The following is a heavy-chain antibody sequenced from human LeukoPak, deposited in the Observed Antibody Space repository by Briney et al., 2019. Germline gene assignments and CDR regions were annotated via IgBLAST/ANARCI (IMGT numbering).Heavy chain of an antibody. CDR2: IYYSGST. CDR3: ARDQGASVYYYGMDV. D-gene: IGHD3-16*01. CDR1: GGSISSGGYY. Sequence: ASETLSLTCTVSGGSISSGGYYWSWIRQHPGKGLEWIGYIYYSGSTYYNPSLKSRVTISVDTSKNQFSLKLSSVTAADTAVYYCARDQGASVYYYGMDVWGQGTTVTVS. V-gene: IGHV4-31*03. J-gene: IGHJ6*02.